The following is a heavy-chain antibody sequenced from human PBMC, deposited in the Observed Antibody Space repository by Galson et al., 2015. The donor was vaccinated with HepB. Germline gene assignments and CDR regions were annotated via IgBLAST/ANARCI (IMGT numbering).Heavy chain of an antibody. Sequence: SCKASGFTFTSSAMQWVRQARGQRLEWIGWIVVGSGNTNYAQKFQERVTITRDMSTSTAYMELSSLRSEDTAVYYCAATRGYSGYDPFDYWGQGTLVTVSS. J-gene: IGHJ4*02. CDR2: IVVGSGNT. V-gene: IGHV1-58*02. CDR1: GFTFTSSA. CDR3: AATRGYSGYDPFDY. D-gene: IGHD5-12*01.